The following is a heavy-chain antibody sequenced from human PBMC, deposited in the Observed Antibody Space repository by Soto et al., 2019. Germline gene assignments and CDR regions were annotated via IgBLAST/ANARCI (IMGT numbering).Heavy chain of an antibody. J-gene: IGHJ6*02. D-gene: IGHD2-21*02. V-gene: IGHV4-59*01. CDR3: ARDLWGYCGTDCYPLDV. Sequence: PSETLSLTCTVSGGSISGYYWSWIRQPPGKGLEWIGYMYNTGSTVYNPSFKSRVTISVDTSKNQFPLKLNSVTAADTAVYYCARDLWGYCGTDCYPLDVWGQGTTVTAP. CDR2: MYNTGST. CDR1: GGSISGYY.